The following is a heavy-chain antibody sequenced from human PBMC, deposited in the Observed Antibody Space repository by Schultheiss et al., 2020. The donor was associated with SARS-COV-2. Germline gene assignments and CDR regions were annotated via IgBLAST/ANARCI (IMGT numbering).Heavy chain of an antibody. V-gene: IGHV1-8*03. Sequence: ASVKVSCKASGYTFTSYAMHWVRQATGQGLEWMGWMNPNSGNTGYAQKFQGRVTITRDMSTSTAYMELRSLRSDDTAVYYCARLVSGYFDYWGQGTLVTVSS. J-gene: IGHJ4*02. CDR2: MNPNSGNT. D-gene: IGHD1-26*01. CDR1: GYTFTSYA. CDR3: ARLVSGYFDY.